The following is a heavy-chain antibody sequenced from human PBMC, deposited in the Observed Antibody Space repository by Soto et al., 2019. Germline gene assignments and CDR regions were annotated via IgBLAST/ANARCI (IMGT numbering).Heavy chain of an antibody. CDR3: ARDRSVA. V-gene: IGHV3-30-3*01. J-gene: IGHJ5*02. CDR2: ISYDGSNK. CDR1: GFTFSSYA. Sequence: PGGSLRLSCAASGFTFSSYAMHWVRQAPGKGLEWVAVISYDGSNKYYADPVKGRFTISRDNSKNTLYLQMNSLRAEDTAVYYCARDRSVAWGQGTLVTVSS. D-gene: IGHD6-19*01.